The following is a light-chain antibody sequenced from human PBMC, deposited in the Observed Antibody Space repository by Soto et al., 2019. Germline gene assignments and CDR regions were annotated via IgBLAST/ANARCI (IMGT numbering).Light chain of an antibody. Sequence: ALALCPGRVYIPSGGASQSISSSFLAWYQQKPGQAPRLLISGASSRATGIPDRFSGSGSGKNITLTIHGLPPEPFVGYYWHQAHELGKFGEGTKVDIK. CDR2: GAS. CDR1: QSISSSF. CDR3: HQAHELGK. V-gene: IGKV3-20*01. J-gene: IGKJ1*01.